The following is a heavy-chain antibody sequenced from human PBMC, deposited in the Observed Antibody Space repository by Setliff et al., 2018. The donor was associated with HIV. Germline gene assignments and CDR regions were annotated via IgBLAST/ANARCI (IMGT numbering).Heavy chain of an antibody. CDR1: GGSMSNYY. V-gene: IGHV4-59*08. J-gene: IGHJ4*02. D-gene: IGHD2-2*01. CDR2: IFHTGSS. CDR3: AGGSCFNTGCLDS. Sequence: TSETLSLTCSVSGGSMSNYYWSWVRQPPGKGLEWMGDIFHTGSSTYNPSLKSRVSLSVDTSKNQFSLNLNSVTATDTAVYYCAGGSCFNTGCLDSWGQGALVTGSS.